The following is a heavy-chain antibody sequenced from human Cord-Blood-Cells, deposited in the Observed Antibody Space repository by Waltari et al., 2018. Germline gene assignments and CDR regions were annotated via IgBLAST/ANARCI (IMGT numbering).Heavy chain of an antibody. CDR1: AGSISRSSYS. J-gene: IGHJ4*02. D-gene: IGHD2-2*01. Sequence: QLQLQESGPGLVKPSETLSLTCTVSAGSISRSSYSWAWIRQPPGKGLEWIGSIYYSGSTYYNPSLKSRVTISVDTSKNQFSLKLSSVTAADTAVYYCARRSDCSSTSCYDYWGQGTLVTVSS. V-gene: IGHV4-39*01. CDR3: ARRSDCSSTSCYDY. CDR2: IYYSGST.